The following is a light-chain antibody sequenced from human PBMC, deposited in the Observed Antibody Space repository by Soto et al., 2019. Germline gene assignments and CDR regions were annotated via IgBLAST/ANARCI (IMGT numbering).Light chain of an antibody. CDR2: DVS. CDR3: SSYTSSSTSVV. J-gene: IGLJ2*01. V-gene: IGLV2-14*01. Sequence: QSALTQPASVSGSPGQSITISCTGTSSDVGTYNYVSWYQQHPGKALKLMIYDVSNRPSGVSDRFSGSKSGNTASLTISGLQAEDEADYYCSSYTSSSTSVVFGGGTKLTVL. CDR1: SSDVGTYNY.